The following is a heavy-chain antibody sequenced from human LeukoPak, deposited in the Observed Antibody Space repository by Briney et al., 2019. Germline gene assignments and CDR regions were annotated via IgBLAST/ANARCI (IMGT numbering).Heavy chain of an antibody. J-gene: IGHJ5*02. V-gene: IGHV5-51*01. CDR2: IYPGDSDT. Sequence: GESLKISCKGSGYSFTSYCIGWVRQMPGKGLEWMGIIYPGDSDTRYSPSFQGQVTISADKSISTAYLQWSSLKASDTAVYYCARRPVEGIAAAGPENNNWFDPWGQGTLVTVSS. CDR3: ARRPVEGIAAAGPENNNWFDP. CDR1: GYSFTSYC. D-gene: IGHD6-13*01.